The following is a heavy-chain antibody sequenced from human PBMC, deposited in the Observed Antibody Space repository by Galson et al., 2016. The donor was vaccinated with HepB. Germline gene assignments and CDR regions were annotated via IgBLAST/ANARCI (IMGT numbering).Heavy chain of an antibody. CDR1: GFSLSTAGVA. CDR3: AHTTVTKGFDY. V-gene: IGHV2-5*02. Sequence: PALVKPTQTLTLTCTFSGFSLSTAGVAVGWIRQPPGKALEWLALLYWDDDKRYSPSLQTRLTLAKDTSKNQVVLTMTNMDPADTATYYCAHTTVTKGFDYWGQGTLVTVSS. D-gene: IGHD4-17*01. CDR2: LYWDDDK. J-gene: IGHJ4*02.